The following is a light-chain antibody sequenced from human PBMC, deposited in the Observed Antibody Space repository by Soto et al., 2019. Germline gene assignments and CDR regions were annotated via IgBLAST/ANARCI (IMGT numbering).Light chain of an antibody. CDR2: GAS. CDR1: QSVTSSY. J-gene: IGKJ1*01. CDR3: QQYGSTPVT. Sequence: EIGWTQSPGTLSFSPGERATLSCMASQSVTSSYLAWYQQKPGQAPKLLIYGASSRATGIPDRFSGSGSGTDFTLTISGLEPEDFAVSYCQQYGSTPVTFGLGTKVEI. V-gene: IGKV3-20*01.